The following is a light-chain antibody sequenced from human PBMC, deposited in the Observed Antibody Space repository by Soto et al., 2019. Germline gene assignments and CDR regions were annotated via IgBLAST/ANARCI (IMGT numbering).Light chain of an antibody. CDR3: SSYTSSSTLNVL. V-gene: IGLV2-14*03. Sequence: QSALTQPASVSGSPGQSITISCTGTSSDVGGYNYVSWYQHHPGKAPKLMIVDVSNRPSGVSNRFSGSKSGNTASLTISGLRAEDEADYYCSSYTSSSTLNVLFGGGTKLTVL. J-gene: IGLJ2*01. CDR2: DVS. CDR1: SSDVGGYNY.